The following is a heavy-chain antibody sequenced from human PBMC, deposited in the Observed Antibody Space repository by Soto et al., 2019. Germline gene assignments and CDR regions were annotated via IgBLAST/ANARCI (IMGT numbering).Heavy chain of an antibody. D-gene: IGHD3-22*01. J-gene: IGHJ4*02. Sequence: PGESLKISCKGSGYSFTSYWISWVRQMPGKGLEWMGRIDPSDSYTNYSPSFQGHVTISADKSISTAYLQWSSLKASDTAMYYCARNPYYDSSGYYPNYFDSWGQGTLVTVSS. CDR1: GYSFTSYW. CDR3: ARNPYYDSSGYYPNYFDS. CDR2: IDPSDSYT. V-gene: IGHV5-10-1*01.